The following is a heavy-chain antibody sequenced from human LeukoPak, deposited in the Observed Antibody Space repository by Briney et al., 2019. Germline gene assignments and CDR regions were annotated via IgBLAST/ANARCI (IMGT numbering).Heavy chain of an antibody. CDR1: GFAFRSYE. CDR2: ISSSGSTI. J-gene: IGHJ4*02. CDR3: ARDLVTQIIDY. D-gene: IGHD3-9*01. V-gene: IGHV3-48*03. Sequence: GGSLRFSCAALGFAFRSYEINGGRQAPGKGLEWVSYISSSGSTIYYAVSVKGRFTISRDNAKNSLYLQMNSLRAEDTAVYYCARDLVTQIIDYWGQGTLVTVSS.